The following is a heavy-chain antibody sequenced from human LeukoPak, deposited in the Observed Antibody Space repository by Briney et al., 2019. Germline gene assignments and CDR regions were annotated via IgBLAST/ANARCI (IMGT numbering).Heavy chain of an antibody. Sequence: GGSLRLSCAASGFTFSSYSMNWVRQAPGKGLEWVSSISSSSSYIYYADSVKGRFTISRDNAKNSLYLQMNSLRAEDTAVYYCARDGDSWAFDIWGQGTMVTVSS. CDR2: ISSSSSYI. CDR3: ARDGDSWAFDI. D-gene: IGHD2-21*01. CDR1: GFTFSSYS. J-gene: IGHJ3*02. V-gene: IGHV3-21*01.